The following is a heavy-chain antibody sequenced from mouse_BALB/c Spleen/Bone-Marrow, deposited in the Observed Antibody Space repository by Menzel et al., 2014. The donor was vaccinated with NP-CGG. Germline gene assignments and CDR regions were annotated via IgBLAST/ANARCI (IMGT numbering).Heavy chain of an antibody. D-gene: IGHD1-1*02. V-gene: IGHV1S53*02. J-gene: IGHJ4*01. CDR2: ISPGNDNI. CDR3: VLCGRVLMFWAMDS. Sequence: VQLLESGAALVKPSASVLLSCKASGYTFTDRSIYWVNQKPAQGLEWIGYISPGNDNIKYNAKFKGKATLTADTSSNSAYTLHNNLISNDSAVSFYVLCGRVLMFWAMDSWGQGPLATASP. CDR1: GYTFTDRS.